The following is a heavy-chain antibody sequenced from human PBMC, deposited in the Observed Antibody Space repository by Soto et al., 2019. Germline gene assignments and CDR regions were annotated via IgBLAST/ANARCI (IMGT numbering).Heavy chain of an antibody. CDR2: LYSGGNT. CDR1: GFTVSSHY. V-gene: IGHV3-53*01. D-gene: IGHD6-13*01. CDR3: ARAAAPTTHEFDP. Sequence: QPGGSLRLSCAASGFTVSSHYMNWVRQAPGKGLEWVSVLYSGGNTYYADSVRGRFTISRDNSKNTLYLQMNSLRAGDTAVYYCARAAAPTTHEFDPWGQGTPVTVSS. J-gene: IGHJ5*02.